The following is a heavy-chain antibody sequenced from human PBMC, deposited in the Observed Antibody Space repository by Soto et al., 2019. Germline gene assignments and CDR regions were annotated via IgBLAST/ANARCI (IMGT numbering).Heavy chain of an antibody. J-gene: IGHJ4*02. CDR1: GGTFNNYV. Sequence: QVQLVQSGAEVKKPGSSVKVSCRASGGTFNNYVINWVRQAPGQGLEWMAGIIPIFGTPNYAQKFQGRVTIAADKSTSTADMELNSLRSEDTAVYYCAGRCDGTNCLAHFDDWGQGTLVTVSS. CDR2: IIPIFGTP. D-gene: IGHD2-2*01. V-gene: IGHV1-69*06. CDR3: AGRCDGTNCLAHFDD.